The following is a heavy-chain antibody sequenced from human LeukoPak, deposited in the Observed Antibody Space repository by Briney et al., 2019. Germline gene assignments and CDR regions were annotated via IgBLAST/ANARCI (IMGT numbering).Heavy chain of an antibody. CDR1: GGSISSGSYY. V-gene: IGHV4-61*02. CDR3: ARSGYYDILTGLLYFDY. D-gene: IGHD3-9*01. Sequence: SQTLSLTCTVSGGSISSGSYYWSWIRQPAGKGQEWIGRIYTSGSTNYNPSLKSRVTISVDTSKNQFSLKLSSVTAADTAVYYCARSGYYDILTGLLYFDYWGQGTLVTVSS. J-gene: IGHJ4*02. CDR2: IYTSGST.